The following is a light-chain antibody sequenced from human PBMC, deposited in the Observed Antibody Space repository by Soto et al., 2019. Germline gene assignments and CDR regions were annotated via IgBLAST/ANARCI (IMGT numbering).Light chain of an antibody. J-gene: IGKJ5*01. CDR2: DAS. V-gene: IGKV1-33*01. CDR3: QQYDILPIT. Sequence: DFRRTQYPSSLFASVGSRVTFTCQATQDITIYLNWYQQKPGKAPNLLISDASNLEIGVPSRFSGSGSGTHFTFTISSLQTEDIGTYYCQQYDILPITAGRGSRLAI. CDR1: QDITIY.